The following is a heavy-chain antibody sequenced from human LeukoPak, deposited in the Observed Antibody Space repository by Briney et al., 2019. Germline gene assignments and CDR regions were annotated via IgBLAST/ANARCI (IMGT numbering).Heavy chain of an antibody. J-gene: IGHJ4*02. D-gene: IGHD1-26*01. V-gene: IGHV6-1*01. CDR1: GDSVSSSRDA. CDR2: TYYRSN. CDR3: ARHWGEYSGSYYGYDY. Sequence: SQTLSLTCAISGDSVSSSRDAWNWIRQSPSRGLEWLGRTYYRSNDYAVSVKTRMTINVDTSKNQVSLQLSSVTPEDTAVYYCARHWGEYSGSYYGYDYWGQGTLVTVSS.